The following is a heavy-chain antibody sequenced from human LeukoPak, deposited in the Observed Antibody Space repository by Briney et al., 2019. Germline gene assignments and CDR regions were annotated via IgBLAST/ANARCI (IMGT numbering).Heavy chain of an antibody. D-gene: IGHD3-10*01. CDR2: IYSGGST. V-gene: IGHV3-66*01. CDR1: GFTFSSYA. Sequence: GGSLRLSCAASGFTFSSYAMSWVRQAPGKGLEWVSVIYSGGSTYYADSVKGRFTISRDNSKNTLYLQMNSLRAEDTAVYYCARDQYGFGETHDAFDIWGQGTMVTVSS. J-gene: IGHJ3*02. CDR3: ARDQYGFGETHDAFDI.